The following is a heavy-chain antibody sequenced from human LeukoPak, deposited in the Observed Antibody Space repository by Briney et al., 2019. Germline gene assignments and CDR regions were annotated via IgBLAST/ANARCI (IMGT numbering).Heavy chain of an antibody. CDR3: ARITSGSYYVSDY. Sequence: PGGSLRLSCAASGFTFSDYYMSWIRQAPGKGLEWVSYISSSSSYTNYADSVKGRFTISRDNAKNSLYLQMNSLRAEDTAVYYCARITSGSYYVSDYWGQGTLVTVSS. D-gene: IGHD1-26*01. J-gene: IGHJ4*02. V-gene: IGHV3-11*06. CDR1: GFTFSDYY. CDR2: ISSSSSYT.